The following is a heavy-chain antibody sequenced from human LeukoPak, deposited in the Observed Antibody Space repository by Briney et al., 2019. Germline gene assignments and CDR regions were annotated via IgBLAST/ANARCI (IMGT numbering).Heavy chain of an antibody. CDR2: IYYSGST. Sequence: SETLSLTCTVSGGSISSSSYYWGWIRQPPGKGLEWIGSIYYSGSTYYNPFLKSRVTISVDTSKNQFSLKLSSVTAADTAVYYCARITDFWSGYYDYWGQGTLVTVSS. J-gene: IGHJ4*02. CDR1: GGSISSSSYY. D-gene: IGHD3-3*01. CDR3: ARITDFWSGYYDY. V-gene: IGHV4-39*07.